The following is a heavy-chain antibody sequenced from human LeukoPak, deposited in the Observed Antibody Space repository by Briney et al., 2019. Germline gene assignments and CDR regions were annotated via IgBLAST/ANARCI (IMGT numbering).Heavy chain of an antibody. V-gene: IGHV3-23*01. Sequence: GGSLRLSCAASGFTFSSNAMSWVRQAPGKGLEWVSAISGSRATTYYADSVKGRFTISRDNSKNTLYLQINSLRAEDTAVYYCVKSYDSSGYYLPYWGQGTLVTVSS. CDR1: GFTFSSNA. D-gene: IGHD3-22*01. CDR3: VKSYDSSGYYLPY. CDR2: ISGSRATT. J-gene: IGHJ4*02.